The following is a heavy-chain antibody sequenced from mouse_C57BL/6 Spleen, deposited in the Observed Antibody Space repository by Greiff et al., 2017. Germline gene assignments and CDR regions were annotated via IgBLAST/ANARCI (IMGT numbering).Heavy chain of an antibody. V-gene: IGHV1-54*01. CDR1: GYAFTNYL. J-gene: IGHJ4*01. CDR2: INPGSGGT. Sequence: QVQLKQSGAELVRPGTSVKVSCKASGYAFTNYLIEWVKQRPGQGLEWIGVINPGSGGTNYNEKFKGKATLTADKSSSTAYMQLSSLTSEDSAVYFCARRRSNYEGDYAMDYWGQGTSVTVSS. D-gene: IGHD2-5*01. CDR3: ARRRSNYEGDYAMDY.